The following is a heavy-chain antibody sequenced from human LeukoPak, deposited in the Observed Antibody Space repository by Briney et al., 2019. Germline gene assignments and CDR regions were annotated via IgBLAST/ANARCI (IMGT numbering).Heavy chain of an antibody. CDR3: SGQVSYYYGMDV. V-gene: IGHV4-61*01. J-gene: IGHJ6*01. CDR1: GGSVSSGSYY. Sequence: PSETLSLTCTVSGGSVSSGSYYWSWIRQPPGKGLEWIGYIYYSGSTNYNPSLKSRVTISVDTSKNQSSLKLSSVTAAATAVYYCSGQVSYYYGMDVWGKGPRSPSPQ. CDR2: IYYSGST.